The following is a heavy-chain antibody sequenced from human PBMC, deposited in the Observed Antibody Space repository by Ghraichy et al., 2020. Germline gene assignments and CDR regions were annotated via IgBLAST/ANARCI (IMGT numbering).Heavy chain of an antibody. CDR3: ARVTRQPRKTGAGFDY. V-gene: IGHV4-34*01. J-gene: IGHJ4*02. D-gene: IGHD1-14*01. CDR1: GGSFSGYY. CDR2: INHSGST. Sequence: SETLSLTCAVYGGSFSGYYWSWIRQPPGKGLEWIGEINHSGSTNYNPSLKSRVTISVDTSKNQFSLKLSSVTAADTAVYYCARVTRQPRKTGAGFDYWGQGTLVTVSS.